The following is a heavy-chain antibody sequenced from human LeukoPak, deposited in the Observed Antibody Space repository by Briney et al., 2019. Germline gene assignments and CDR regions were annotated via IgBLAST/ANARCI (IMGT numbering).Heavy chain of an antibody. CDR2: IKSTSDFI. V-gene: IGHV3-21*01. J-gene: IGHJ2*01. CDR3: ARLLEGTGGNWYFDL. CDR1: GFTFSSYE. D-gene: IGHD1-14*01. Sequence: GGSLRLSCAASGFTFSSYEMNWVRQAPGKGLEWVSSIKSTSDFIFYADSVKGRFTVSRDNAKNSLYLQMNSLRAEDTAVYYCARLLEGTGGNWYFDLWGRGTLVTVSS.